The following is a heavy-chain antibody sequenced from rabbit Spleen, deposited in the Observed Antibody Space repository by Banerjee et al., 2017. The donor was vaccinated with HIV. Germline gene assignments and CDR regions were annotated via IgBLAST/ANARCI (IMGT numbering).Heavy chain of an antibody. CDR1: GFSFGDRDV. V-gene: IGHV1S45*01. CDR3: ARDSGTSFSSYGMDL. D-gene: IGHD8-1*01. Sequence: QEQLVESGGGLVQPEGSLTLTCTASGFSFGDRDVMCWVRQAPGKGLEWIACIDTDGSGFTYFASWAKGRFTISKTSSTTVTLEVTSLTAADTATYFCARDSGTSFSSYGMDLWGQGTLVTVS. CDR2: IDTDGSGFT. J-gene: IGHJ6*01.